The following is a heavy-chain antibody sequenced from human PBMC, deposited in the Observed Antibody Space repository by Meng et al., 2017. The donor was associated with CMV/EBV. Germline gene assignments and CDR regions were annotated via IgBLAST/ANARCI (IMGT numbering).Heavy chain of an antibody. D-gene: IGHD3-3*02. J-gene: IGHJ6*02. CDR3: ARPSRIFGVVPLMDV. Sequence: SETLSLTCPVSGGSVSSGSYYWSWLRQPPGKGLEWIGYIYYSGSTNNNPSLKSRVTKSVNTSKNQFSLKLSSVTAADTAVYYCARPSRIFGVVPLMDVWGQGTTVTVSS. CDR1: GGSVSSGSYY. CDR2: IYYSGST. V-gene: IGHV4-61*01.